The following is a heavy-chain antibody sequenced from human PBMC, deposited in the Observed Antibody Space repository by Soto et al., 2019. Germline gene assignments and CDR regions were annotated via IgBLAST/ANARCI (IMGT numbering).Heavy chain of an antibody. Sequence: PGGSLRLSCAASGFTFSSYGMHWVRQAPGKGLEWVAVIWYDGSNKYYADSVKGRFTISRDNSKNTLYLQMNSLRAEDTAVYYCARSYCSGGSCYSPGGYYYYYMDVWGKGTTVTVSS. J-gene: IGHJ6*03. CDR2: IWYDGSNK. V-gene: IGHV3-33*01. CDR1: GFTFSSYG. CDR3: ARSYCSGGSCYSPGGYYYYYMDV. D-gene: IGHD2-15*01.